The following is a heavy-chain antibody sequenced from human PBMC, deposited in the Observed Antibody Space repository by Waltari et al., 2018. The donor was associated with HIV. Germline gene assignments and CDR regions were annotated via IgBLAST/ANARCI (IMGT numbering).Heavy chain of an antibody. CDR1: GYSISSAFY. Sequence: QVQLPESGPGLVKPSETLSLTCAVSGYSISSAFYGGWIRQPPGKGLEWIGIIYHSGSTYFNPSLKSRVTISVDTSKNQFSLKLSSVTAADTAVYYCARDDRLYLDYWGQGTLVTVSS. J-gene: IGHJ4*02. D-gene: IGHD3-22*01. CDR2: IYHSGST. CDR3: ARDDRLYLDY. V-gene: IGHV4-38-2*02.